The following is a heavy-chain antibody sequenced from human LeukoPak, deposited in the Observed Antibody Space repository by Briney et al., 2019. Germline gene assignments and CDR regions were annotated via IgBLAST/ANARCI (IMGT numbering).Heavy chain of an antibody. CDR2: INPNSGGT. J-gene: IGHJ4*02. D-gene: IGHD3-10*01. CDR3: ARGDGSGRYCIEY. V-gene: IGHV1-2*02. CDR1: GYTFTGYY. Sequence: ASVKVSCKASGYTFTGYYMHWVRQAPGQGLEWMGWINPNSGGTNYAQKFQGRVTMTRDTSTSTVYMELSRLTSDDTAVYYCARGDGSGRYCIEYWGQGTLVAVAS.